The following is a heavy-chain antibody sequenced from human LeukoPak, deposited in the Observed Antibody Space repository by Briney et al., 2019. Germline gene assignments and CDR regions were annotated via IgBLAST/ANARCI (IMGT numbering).Heavy chain of an antibody. Sequence: ASVKVSYKASGGTFSSYAISWVRQAPGQGLEWMGGIIPIFGTANYAQKFQGRVTITADESTSTAYMELSSLRSEDTAVYYCASGRYNWNPQEFDYWGQGTLVTVSS. V-gene: IGHV1-69*13. J-gene: IGHJ4*02. CDR2: IIPIFGTA. CDR3: ASGRYNWNPQEFDY. D-gene: IGHD1-20*01. CDR1: GGTFSSYA.